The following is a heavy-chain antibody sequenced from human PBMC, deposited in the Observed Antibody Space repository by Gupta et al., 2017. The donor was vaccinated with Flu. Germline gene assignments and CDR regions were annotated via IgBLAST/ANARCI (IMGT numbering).Heavy chain of an antibody. CDR1: GFTFSSYA. J-gene: IGHJ4*02. D-gene: IGHD3-3*01. CDR3: ARRLWVGYYPDY. CDR2: ISSSASTT. V-gene: IGHV3-23*01. Sequence: EVQLLESGGGLVQPGGSLRLSCAASGFTFSSYAMTWVRQSPGKGLEWVSSISSSASTTYYADSVKGRFTISRDNSKNTLYLQMNSLRAEDTAVYYCARRLWVGYYPDYWGQGTLVTVSS.